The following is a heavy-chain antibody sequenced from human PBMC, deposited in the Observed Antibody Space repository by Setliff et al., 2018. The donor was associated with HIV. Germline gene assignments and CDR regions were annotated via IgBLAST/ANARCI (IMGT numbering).Heavy chain of an antibody. J-gene: IGHJ4*02. Sequence: GGSLRLSCVASGFTFNSYWMYWVRQAPGKGLVCVSRVNNDGTDTIYADSVKGRFTISRDNAKSTVYLQMGSLSAEDTAVYYCARERGYSYGYSDFWGQGTLVTVSS. D-gene: IGHD5-18*01. CDR1: GFTFNSYW. V-gene: IGHV3-74*01. CDR3: ARERGYSYGYSDF. CDR2: VNNDGTDT.